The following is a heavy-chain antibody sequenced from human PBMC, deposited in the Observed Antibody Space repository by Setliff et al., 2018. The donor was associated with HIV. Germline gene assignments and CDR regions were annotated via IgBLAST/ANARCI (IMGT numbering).Heavy chain of an antibody. Sequence: SETLSLTCTVSGGSIKSSSYYWGWIRQPPGKGLEWIGQIYHGGNTRYNPSLKSRLTMSIDKSKNQVSLELSSVTAADTAVYYCGRKMTYYYHGMDVWGNGTTVTVSS. CDR3: GRKMTYYYHGMDV. CDR2: IYHGGNT. V-gene: IGHV4-39*07. CDR1: GGSIKSSSYY. J-gene: IGHJ6*04.